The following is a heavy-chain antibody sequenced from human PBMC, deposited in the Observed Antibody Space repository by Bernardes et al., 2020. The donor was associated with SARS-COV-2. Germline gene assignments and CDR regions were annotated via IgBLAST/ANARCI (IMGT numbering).Heavy chain of an antibody. CDR1: GGSISSFTHY. CDR2: IYYSGST. CDR3: ARRVTLTAVREVFDY. V-gene: IGHV4-39*01. Sequence: SETLSLTCTVSGGSISSFTHYWVWIRQPPGKGLEWIGSIYYSGSTYYDPSLKSRVTISVDTSRNQFSLKLSSLTAADTAVYYCARRVTLTAVREVFDYWCQGTLITVSS. J-gene: IGHJ4*02. D-gene: IGHD3-10*01.